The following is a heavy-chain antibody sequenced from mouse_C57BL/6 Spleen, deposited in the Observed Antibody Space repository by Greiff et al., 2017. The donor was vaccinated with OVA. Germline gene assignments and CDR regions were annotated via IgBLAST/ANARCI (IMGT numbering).Heavy chain of an antibody. CDR1: GYTFTDHT. Sequence: QVLLQQSDAELVKPGASVKISCTVSGYTFTDHTIHWMKQRPEQGLEWIGYIYPRDGSTKYNEKFKGQATLTADKSSSTAYMQLNSLTSEDSAVYFGAKKGDSNYLDWDFDVWGTGTTVTVSS. V-gene: IGHV1-78*01. CDR3: AKKGDSNYLDWDFDV. D-gene: IGHD2-5*01. J-gene: IGHJ1*03. CDR2: IYPRDGST.